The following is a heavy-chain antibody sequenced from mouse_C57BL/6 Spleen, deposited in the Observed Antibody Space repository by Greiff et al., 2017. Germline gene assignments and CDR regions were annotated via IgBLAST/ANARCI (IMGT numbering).Heavy chain of an antibody. V-gene: IGHV2-4*01. J-gene: IGHJ3*01. D-gene: IGHD2-5*01. CDR1: GFSLTSYG. CDR2: IWSGGST. Sequence: QVQLKQSGPGLVQPSQSLSITCTVSGFSLTSYGVHWVRQPPGKGLEWLGVIWSGGSTDYNAAFISRLSISKDNSKSQVFFKMNSLQADDTAIYYCAHHSNYEEGFAYWGQGTLVTVSA. CDR3: AHHSNYEEGFAY.